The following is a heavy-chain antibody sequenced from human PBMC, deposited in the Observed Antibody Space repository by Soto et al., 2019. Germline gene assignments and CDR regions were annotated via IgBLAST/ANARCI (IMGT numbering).Heavy chain of an antibody. J-gene: IGHJ3*02. V-gene: IGHV5-51*01. CDR2: IYPGDSDA. D-gene: IGHD6-19*01. CDR3: ARQGDMAATPADAFDI. Sequence: XESLKICFKVVGRTFINHWLAWVRQIPGKGLEWMGIIYPGDSDARYSPSFAGQVTISVDKSITTAYLHWSSLEASDSAVYYCARQGDMAATPADAFDIWGQGTLVTVSS. CDR1: GRTFINHW.